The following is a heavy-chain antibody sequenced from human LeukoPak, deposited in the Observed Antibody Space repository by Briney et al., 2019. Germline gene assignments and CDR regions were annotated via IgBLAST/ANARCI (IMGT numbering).Heavy chain of an antibody. CDR3: ASSGRSYDSSGYYYGDDAFDI. CDR2: IWYDGSNK. V-gene: IGHV3-33*08. Sequence: PGGSLRLSCAASGFTFSSYGMHWVRQAPGKGLEWVAVIWYDGSNKYYADSVKGRFTISRDNSKNTLYLQMNSLRAEDTAVYYCASSGRSYDSSGYYYGDDAFDIWGQGTMVTVSS. J-gene: IGHJ3*02. D-gene: IGHD3-22*01. CDR1: GFTFSSYG.